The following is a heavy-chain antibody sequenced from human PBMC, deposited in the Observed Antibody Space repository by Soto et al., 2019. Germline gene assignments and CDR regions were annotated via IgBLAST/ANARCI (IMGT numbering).Heavy chain of an antibody. CDR2: ISNTGGTT. J-gene: IGHJ4*02. CDR3: ASGHYDTSGYRGYF. Sequence: EVQLLESGGGLVQPGGSLRLSCAASGFTFSTYAMSWVRQAPGKGLEWVSGISNTGGTTLYADSVKGRFTISRGNSKNTVYLQMNSLRAEDTAVYYCASGHYDTSGYRGYFWGQGTLVTVSS. D-gene: IGHD3-22*01. V-gene: IGHV3-23*01. CDR1: GFTFSTYA.